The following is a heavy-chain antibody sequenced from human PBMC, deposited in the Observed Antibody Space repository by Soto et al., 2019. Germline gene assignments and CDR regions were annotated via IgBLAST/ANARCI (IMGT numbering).Heavy chain of an antibody. V-gene: IGHV1-58*01. CDR1: GFTFTSSA. J-gene: IGHJ6*02. D-gene: IGHD3-10*01. CDR3: AADHWFGELYTYYGMDV. CDR2: IVVGSGNT. Sequence: SVKVSCKASGFTFTSSAVQWVRQARGQRLEWIGWIVVGSGNTNYAQKFQERVTITRDMSTSTAYMELSSLRSEDTAVYFCAADHWFGELYTYYGMDVWGQGTTVTVSS.